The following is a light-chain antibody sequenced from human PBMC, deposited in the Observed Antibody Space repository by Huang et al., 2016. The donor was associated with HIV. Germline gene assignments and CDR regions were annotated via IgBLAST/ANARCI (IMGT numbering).Light chain of an antibody. Sequence: DIVMTQSPLSLPVTPGEPASISCRSSQSLLQEKGNNYLDSYLQKPGQSPQLLIYMAFYRASGFPDRCSGSGSGTDFTLKISRVEAEDVGVYYCMQALQTPYTFGQGTKLEIK. CDR2: MAF. CDR3: MQALQTPYT. J-gene: IGKJ2*01. V-gene: IGKV2-28*01. CDR1: QSLLQEKGNNY.